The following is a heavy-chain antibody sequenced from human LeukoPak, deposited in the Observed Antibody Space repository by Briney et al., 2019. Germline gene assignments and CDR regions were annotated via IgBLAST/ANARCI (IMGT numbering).Heavy chain of an antibody. D-gene: IGHD6-13*01. Sequence: ASVKVSCKASGYTFTGYYMHWVRQAPGQELEWMGWINPNSGGTNYAQKFQGRVTMTRDTSISTAYMELSRLRSDDTAVYYCARIIAAGQDFDYWGQGTLVTVSS. V-gene: IGHV1-2*02. J-gene: IGHJ4*02. CDR2: INPNSGGT. CDR3: ARIIAAGQDFDY. CDR1: GYTFTGYY.